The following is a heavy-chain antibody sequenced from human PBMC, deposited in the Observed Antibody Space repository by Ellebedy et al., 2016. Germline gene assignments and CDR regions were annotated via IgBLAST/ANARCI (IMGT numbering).Heavy chain of an antibody. Sequence: SETLSLTCTVSGGSISSSSYYWGWIRQPPGKGLEWIGEINHSGSTNYNPSLKSRVTISVDTSKNQFSLKLSSVTAADTAVYYCAREVRGWSSGSPYDYWGQGTLVTVSS. V-gene: IGHV4-39*07. CDR2: INHSGST. CDR1: GGSISSSSYY. D-gene: IGHD6-19*01. J-gene: IGHJ4*02. CDR3: AREVRGWSSGSPYDY.